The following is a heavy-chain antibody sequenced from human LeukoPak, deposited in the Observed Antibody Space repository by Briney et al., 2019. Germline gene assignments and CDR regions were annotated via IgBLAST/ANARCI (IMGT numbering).Heavy chain of an antibody. J-gene: IGHJ4*02. CDR1: GGSISSGSYY. Sequence: SETLSLTCTVSGGSISSGSYYWSWIRQPAGKGLEWIGRIYTSGSTNYNPSLKSRVTISVDTSKNQFSLKLSSVTAADTAVYYCARDLSQDTAMDLFDYWGQGTLVTVSS. CDR3: ARDLSQDTAMDLFDY. D-gene: IGHD5-18*01. V-gene: IGHV4-61*02. CDR2: IYTSGST.